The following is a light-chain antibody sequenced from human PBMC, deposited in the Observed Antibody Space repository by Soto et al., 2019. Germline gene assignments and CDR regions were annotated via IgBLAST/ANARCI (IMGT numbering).Light chain of an antibody. CDR3: QQHNNWPRT. V-gene: IGKV3-15*01. J-gene: IGKJ2*01. CDR1: QSISRN. CDR2: DAS. Sequence: ETVMTQSPVILSVSPGERATLSCRASQSISRNVVWYQQKPGQAPRLLIYDASTRATGIPDRFTGSGSGTEFALTISSLQSEDFAVYYCQQHNNWPRTFGQGTKVEIK.